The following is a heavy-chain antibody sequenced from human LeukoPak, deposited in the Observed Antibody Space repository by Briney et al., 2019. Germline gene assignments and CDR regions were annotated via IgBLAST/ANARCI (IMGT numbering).Heavy chain of an antibody. Sequence: ASVNVSCTASGGTFSSYAISWVRQAPGQRLEWMGWINAGNGDTKYSQKFHGRVIFTRDTSANTAYMELSSLRSEDTAVYYCARSCSGGSCYPSPLDYWGQGTLVTVSS. CDR3: ARSCSGGSCYPSPLDY. D-gene: IGHD2-15*01. CDR1: GGTFSSYA. CDR2: INAGNGDT. J-gene: IGHJ4*02. V-gene: IGHV1-3*01.